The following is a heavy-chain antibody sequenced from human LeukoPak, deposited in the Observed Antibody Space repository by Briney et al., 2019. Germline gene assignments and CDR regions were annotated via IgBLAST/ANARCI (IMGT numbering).Heavy chain of an antibody. CDR1: GFTYSWSW. V-gene: IGHV3-7*01. CDR2: INEDGSET. CDR3: TNSLDY. J-gene: IGHJ4*02. Sequence: GGSLRLSCAASGFTYSWSWMDWVRQAPGKGLEWVANINEDGSETSYVDSVKGRFTISRDNAKNSLYLQMDSLRLEDTAIYYCTNSLDYWGQGTLVTVSS. D-gene: IGHD2-15*01.